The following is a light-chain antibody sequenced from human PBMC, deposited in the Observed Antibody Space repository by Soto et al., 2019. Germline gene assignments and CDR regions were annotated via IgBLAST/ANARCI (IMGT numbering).Light chain of an antibody. CDR1: QSISTW. CDR2: AAS. J-gene: IGKJ4*01. Sequence: DIQMTQSPSSVSSSEGERVTITCRASQSISTWLAWSQQKPGKAPKLLIYAASIWQSGVPSRFSGSGPGTVSTLTINIMQPEDVAVYDCYQANSFPQLTFGGGNKVDIK. CDR3: YQANSFPQLT. V-gene: IGKV1D-12*01.